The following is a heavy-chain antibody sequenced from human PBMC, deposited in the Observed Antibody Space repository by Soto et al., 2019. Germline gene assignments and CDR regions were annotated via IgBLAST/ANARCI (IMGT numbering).Heavy chain of an antibody. D-gene: IGHD2-8*01. J-gene: IGHJ6*03. Sequence: ASVTVSFNASCYTFTSYGIIWVRQATGQGLEWMGWISAYNGNTNYAQKLQGRVTMTTDTSTSTAYMELRSLRSDDTAVYYCARDGEIVLMVYAIPPSRPNYMDVWGKGTTVTVSS. CDR3: ARDGEIVLMVYAIPPSRPNYMDV. V-gene: IGHV1-18*01. CDR1: CYTFTSYG. CDR2: ISAYNGNT.